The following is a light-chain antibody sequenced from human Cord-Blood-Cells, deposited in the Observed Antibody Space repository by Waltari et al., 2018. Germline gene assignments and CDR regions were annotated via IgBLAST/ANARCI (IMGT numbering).Light chain of an antibody. Sequence: DIVMTQSPDSLAVSLGERATINCKSSQSVLYSSNNNNYLAWYQQKPGHPPKLLINWASTRESGVPDRFSGSGSGTDFTLTISSLQAEDVAVYYCQQYYSTPPTFGQGTKVEIK. CDR2: WAS. J-gene: IGKJ1*01. CDR3: QQYYSTPPT. V-gene: IGKV4-1*01. CDR1: QSVLYSSNNNNY.